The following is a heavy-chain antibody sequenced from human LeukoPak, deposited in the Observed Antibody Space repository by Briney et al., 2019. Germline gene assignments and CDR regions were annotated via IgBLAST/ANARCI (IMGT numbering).Heavy chain of an antibody. CDR3: ARDFSSDDSGYSGY. J-gene: IGHJ4*02. V-gene: IGHV3-30-3*01. CDR1: GFTFSSYA. Sequence: PGGSLRLSCAASGFTFSSYAMHWVRQAAGKGLEWVAVISYDGSNKYYADSVKGRFTISRDNSKNTLYLQMNSLRAEDTAVYYCARDFSSDDSGYSGYWGQGTLVTVSS. D-gene: IGHD3-22*01. CDR2: ISYDGSNK.